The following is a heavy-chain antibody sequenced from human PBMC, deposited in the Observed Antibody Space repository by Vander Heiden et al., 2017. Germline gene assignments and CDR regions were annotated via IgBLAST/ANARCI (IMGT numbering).Heavy chain of an antibody. J-gene: IGHJ6*02. CDR2: INPNSGGT. V-gene: IGHV1-2*04. D-gene: IGHD4-17*01. Sequence: SVKVSCKASGYTFTGYYMHWVRQAPGQGLEWMGWINPNSGGTNYAQKFQGWVTMTRDTSISTAYMELSRLRSDDTAVYYCARGHPTVTSTVYYYGMDVWGQGTTVTVSS. CDR1: GYTFTGYY. CDR3: ARGHPTVTSTVYYYGMDV.